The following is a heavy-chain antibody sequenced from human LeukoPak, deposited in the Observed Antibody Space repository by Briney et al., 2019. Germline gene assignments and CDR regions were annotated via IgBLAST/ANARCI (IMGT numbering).Heavy chain of an antibody. D-gene: IGHD6-13*01. CDR3: AKGPVKQLVRYFDY. CDR2: ISASGGST. J-gene: IGHJ4*02. V-gene: IGHV3-23*01. Sequence: AGGSVRLCCAASGFTFSSYAMSCVRQPPGKGLEWVSAISASGGSTYYADSVKGRFTISRDNSKNTLYLQMDSLRDEDTAVYYCAKGPVKQLVRYFDYWGQGTLVTVSS. CDR1: GFTFSSYA.